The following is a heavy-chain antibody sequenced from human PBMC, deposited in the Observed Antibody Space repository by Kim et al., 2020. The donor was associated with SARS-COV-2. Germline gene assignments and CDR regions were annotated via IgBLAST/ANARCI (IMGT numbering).Heavy chain of an antibody. V-gene: IGHV4-4*02. CDR2: IYHSGST. D-gene: IGHD3-22*01. Sequence: SETLSLTCAVSGGSISSSNWWSWVRHPPGKGLEWIGEIYHSGSTNYNPSLKSRVTISVDKSKNQFSLKLSSVTAADTAVYYCARVKIVVVITAGLYGMDVWGKATTVTVSS. J-gene: IGHJ6*04. CDR1: GGSISSSNW. CDR3: ARVKIVVVITAGLYGMDV.